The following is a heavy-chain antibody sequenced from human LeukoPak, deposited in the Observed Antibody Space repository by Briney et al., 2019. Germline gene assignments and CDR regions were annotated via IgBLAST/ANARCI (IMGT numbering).Heavy chain of an antibody. CDR3: ARKPRQGRKDYGDYFVY. V-gene: IGHV3-7*04. Sequence: GGSLRLSCAASGFTFSSYWMSWVRQAPGKGLEWVANIKQDGSEKYYVDSVKGRFTISRDNAKNSLYLQMNSLRAEDTAVYYCARKPRQGRKDYGDYFVYWGQGTLVTVSS. J-gene: IGHJ4*02. CDR1: GFTFSSYW. CDR2: IKQDGSEK. D-gene: IGHD4-17*01.